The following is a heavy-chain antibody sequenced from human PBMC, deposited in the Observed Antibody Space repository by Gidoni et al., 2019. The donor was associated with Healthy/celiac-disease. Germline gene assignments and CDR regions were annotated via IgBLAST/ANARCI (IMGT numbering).Heavy chain of an antibody. D-gene: IGHD3-22*01. V-gene: IGHV1-3*01. CDR3: ARSITMRVGAAFGY. CDR1: GYTFTSYA. J-gene: IGHJ4*02. Sequence: QVQLVQSGAEVKKPGASVKVSCKASGYTFTSYAMHWVRQAPGQRLEWMGWINAGNGNTKYAQKFQGRVTITRDTSASTAYMELSSLRSEDTAVYYCARSITMRVGAAFGYWGQGTLVTVSS. CDR2: INAGNGNT.